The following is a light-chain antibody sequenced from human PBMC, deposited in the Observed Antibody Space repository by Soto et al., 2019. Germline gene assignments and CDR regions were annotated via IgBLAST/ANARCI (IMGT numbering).Light chain of an antibody. V-gene: IGKV1-39*01. Sequence: DIQMTQSPASLSASVGDRVTISCRASQSISGYLNWYQQKPGKAPELLIYAASTLQTGVPSRFSGSGSGTEFTLSINSLQPEDFATYYCQQSFRARSFGQGTRVKF. CDR1: QSISGY. CDR2: AAS. J-gene: IGKJ1*01. CDR3: QQSFRARS.